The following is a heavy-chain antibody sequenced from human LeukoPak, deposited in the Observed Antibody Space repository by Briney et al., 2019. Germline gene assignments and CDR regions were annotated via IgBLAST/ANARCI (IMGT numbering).Heavy chain of an antibody. D-gene: IGHD6-13*01. Sequence: SETLSLTCTVSGGSISSSSYYWGWIRQPPGKGLEWIGSIYYSGSTYYNPSLKSRVTISVDTSKNQFSLKLSSVTAADTAVYYCARAIQMYSSPLGYWGQGTLVTVSS. CDR1: GGSISSSSYY. CDR2: IYYSGST. J-gene: IGHJ4*02. V-gene: IGHV4-39*07. CDR3: ARAIQMYSSPLGY.